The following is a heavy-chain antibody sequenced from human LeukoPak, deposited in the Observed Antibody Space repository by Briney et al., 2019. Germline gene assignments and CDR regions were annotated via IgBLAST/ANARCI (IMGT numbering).Heavy chain of an antibody. D-gene: IGHD3-3*01. CDR1: GFTVSSNY. Sequence: PGGSLRLSCAASGFTVSSNYMSWVRQAPGKGLEWVSVIYSGGSTYYADSVKGRFTISRDNSKNTLYLQMNSLRAEDMAVYYCARDSGAYYDFWSGYYNNYYYYYMDVWGKGTTVTVSS. CDR2: IYSGGST. J-gene: IGHJ6*03. CDR3: ARDSGAYYDFWSGYYNNYYYYYMDV. V-gene: IGHV3-66*02.